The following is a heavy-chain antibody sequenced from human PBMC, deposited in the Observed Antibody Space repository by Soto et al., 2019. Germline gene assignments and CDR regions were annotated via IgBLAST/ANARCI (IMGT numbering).Heavy chain of an antibody. D-gene: IGHD3-16*01. CDR1: GYTCTNYW. Sequence: PGESLKISCKALGYTCTNYWMGWVRQTPGKGREWLGIIIPGNSNTRYNPSFEGQVTVSADESISTAYLQWNSLKASDTAMYYCVRPNFGALTHFDYWGQGTLVTVSS. J-gene: IGHJ4*02. V-gene: IGHV5-51*01. CDR2: IIPGNSNT. CDR3: VRPNFGALTHFDY.